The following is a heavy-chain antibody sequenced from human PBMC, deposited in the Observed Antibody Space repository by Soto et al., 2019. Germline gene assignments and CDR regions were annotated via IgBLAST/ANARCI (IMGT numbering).Heavy chain of an antibody. J-gene: IGHJ4*02. CDR3: ARGGWRYIVASIQREFDY. Sequence: PGGSLRLSCTASGFTFSRSWMSWVRQAPGKGLEWVANMKHDGSEKYYVDSVRGRFTISRDNAQNSLYLQMNSLRAEDTAVYYCARGGWRYIVASIQREFDYWGQGTLVTVSS. CDR2: MKHDGSEK. CDR1: GFTFSRSW. D-gene: IGHD5-12*01. V-gene: IGHV3-7*01.